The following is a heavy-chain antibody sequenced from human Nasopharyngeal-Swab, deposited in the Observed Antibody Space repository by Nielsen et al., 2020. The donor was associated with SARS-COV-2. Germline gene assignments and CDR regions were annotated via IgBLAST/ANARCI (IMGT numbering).Heavy chain of an antibody. J-gene: IGHJ6*02. CDR1: GFIFDNYV. CDR3: ARDGTTWWGWGYYNYRIDV. Sequence: GGSLRLSCAASGFIFDNYVMNWVRQAPGKGLEWVAVIWYDGSNKYHTDSVKGRFTISRDNSKNTVYLEMNSLRAEDTAVYYCARDGTTWWGWGYYNYRIDVWGQGTTVTVPS. D-gene: IGHD2-8*02. CDR2: IWYDGSNK. V-gene: IGHV3-33*01.